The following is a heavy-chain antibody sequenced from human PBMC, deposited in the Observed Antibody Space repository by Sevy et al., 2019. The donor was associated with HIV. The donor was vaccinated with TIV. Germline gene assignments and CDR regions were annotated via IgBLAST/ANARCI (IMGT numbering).Heavy chain of an antibody. V-gene: IGHV4-38-2*02. Sequence: SETPSLTCTVSGYSISSGYYWGWIRQPPGKGLEWIGSIYHSGSTYYNPSLKSRVTISVDTSKNQFSLKLSSVTAADTAVYYCARADSSSWPYYYYYGMDVWGQGTTVTVSS. CDR2: IYHSGST. D-gene: IGHD6-13*01. J-gene: IGHJ6*02. CDR1: GYSISSGYY. CDR3: ARADSSSWPYYYYYGMDV.